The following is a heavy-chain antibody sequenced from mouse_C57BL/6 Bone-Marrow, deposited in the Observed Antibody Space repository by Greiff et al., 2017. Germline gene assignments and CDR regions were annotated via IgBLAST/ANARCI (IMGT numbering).Heavy chain of an antibody. J-gene: IGHJ4*01. CDR2: ISSGSSSI. CDR3: ARDLYAMDY. Sequence: VQLQQSGGGLVKPGGSLKLSCAASGFTFSDYGMHWVRQAPEKGLEWVAYISSGSSSIYYADTVKGRFTISRDNAKNTLFLQMTSLRSEDTAMYYCARDLYAMDYWGQGTSVTVSS. CDR1: GFTFSDYG. V-gene: IGHV5-17*01.